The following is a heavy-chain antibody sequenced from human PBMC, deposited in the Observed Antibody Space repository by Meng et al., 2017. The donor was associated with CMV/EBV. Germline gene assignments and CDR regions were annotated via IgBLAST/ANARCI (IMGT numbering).Heavy chain of an antibody. J-gene: IGHJ4*02. CDR1: GFTFSSAW. CDR3: TTEEIYGSNY. CDR2: IKSKTDGGKT. Sequence: GGSLRLSCAASGFTFSSAWMSWFRQAPGKGLEWVGRIKSKTDGGKTDYAAPVKGRLTISRDDSKNTLYMQMNRLKTEDTAVYYCTTEEIYGSNYWGQGTLVTVSS. V-gene: IGHV3-15*01. D-gene: IGHD5-12*01.